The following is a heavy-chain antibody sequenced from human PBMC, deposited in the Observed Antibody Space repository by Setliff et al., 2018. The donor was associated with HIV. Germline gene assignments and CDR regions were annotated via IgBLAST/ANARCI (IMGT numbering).Heavy chain of an antibody. CDR1: GGSISSGGYY. V-gene: IGHV4-31*03. CDR2: IYYSGST. D-gene: IGHD3-10*01. J-gene: IGHJ6*03. Sequence: SETLSLTCTVSGGSISSGGYYWSWIRQQPGKGLEWIGYIYYSGSTYYNPSLKSRVTISVDTSKNQFSLKLSSVTAADTAVYYCARQITMVRGVYQPYYYYYMDVWGKGTTVTVSS. CDR3: ARQITMVRGVYQPYYYYYMDV.